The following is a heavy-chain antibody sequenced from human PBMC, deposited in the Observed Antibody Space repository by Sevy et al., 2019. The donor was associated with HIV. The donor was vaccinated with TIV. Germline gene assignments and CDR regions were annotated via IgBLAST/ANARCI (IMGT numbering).Heavy chain of an antibody. CDR2: VSQSGRA. Sequence: SETLSLTCAVSGVSFSDYYWAWVRQPPGKGLEWIGEVSQSGRANYNPSLRSRVIMSLDTSNNLFSLKLTSVTAADTAMYYCARGPLFSPEYCSGGACPTIDYWSQGTRVTVSS. V-gene: IGHV4-34*01. J-gene: IGHJ4*02. CDR1: GVSFSDYY. CDR3: ARGPLFSPEYCSGGACPTIDY. D-gene: IGHD2-15*01.